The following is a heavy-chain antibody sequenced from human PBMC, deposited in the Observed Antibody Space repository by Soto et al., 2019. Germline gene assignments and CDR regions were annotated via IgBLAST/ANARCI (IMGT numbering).Heavy chain of an antibody. D-gene: IGHD1-1*01. CDR1: GFTFSSYS. CDR2: ISSSSSYI. CDR3: ASELEPPDDLRGDDAFDI. Sequence: EVPLVESGGGLVKPGGSLRLSSAASGFTFSSYSMNWVRQAPGKGLEWVSSISSSSSYIYYADSVKGRFTISRDNAKNSLYLQMNSLRAEDTAVYYCASELEPPDDLRGDDAFDIWGQGTMVTVSS. V-gene: IGHV3-21*01. J-gene: IGHJ3*02.